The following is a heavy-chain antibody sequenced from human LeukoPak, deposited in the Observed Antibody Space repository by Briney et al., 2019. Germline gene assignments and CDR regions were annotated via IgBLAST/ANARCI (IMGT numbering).Heavy chain of an antibody. CDR1: GGYFSGYY. CDR2: INHSGRT. CDR3: ARAGDSSGYSDY. V-gene: IGHV4-34*01. J-gene: IGHJ4*02. D-gene: IGHD3-22*01. Sequence: AETLALTCAVYGGYFSGYYWSWIRQPPGKGLEWIGEINHSGRTNYNPSLTSRVTISVDTSKNQFSLKLSSVTAADTAVYYCARAGDSSGYSDYWGQGTLVTVSS.